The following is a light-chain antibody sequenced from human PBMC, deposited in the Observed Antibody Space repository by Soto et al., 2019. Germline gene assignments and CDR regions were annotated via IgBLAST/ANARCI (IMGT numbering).Light chain of an antibody. J-gene: IGKJ3*01. Sequence: EIVLTQSPGTLSSSPGERVTLSCRASESLSSRDLAWYQQKSGQSPRLLIYGASNRATGIPDRFSGSGSGTDFTLTISRLEPEDFAVYYCQQYGPSLSFTFGPGTKIDIK. CDR3: QQYGPSLSFT. V-gene: IGKV3-20*01. CDR2: GAS. CDR1: ESLSSRD.